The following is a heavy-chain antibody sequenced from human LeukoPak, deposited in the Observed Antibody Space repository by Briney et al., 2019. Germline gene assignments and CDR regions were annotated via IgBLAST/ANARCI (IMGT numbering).Heavy chain of an antibody. CDR2: ISYDGNNK. Sequence: PGGSLRLSCAASGFTFSNYIIHWVRQAPVKGLEWVAVISYDGNNKYYADSVKGRFTISRDNSKNTLYLQINSLRAEDTAVYYCATNSGSYWYFDYWGQGTLVTVSS. D-gene: IGHD1-26*01. V-gene: IGHV3-30-3*01. CDR1: GFTFSNYI. J-gene: IGHJ4*02. CDR3: ATNSGSYWYFDY.